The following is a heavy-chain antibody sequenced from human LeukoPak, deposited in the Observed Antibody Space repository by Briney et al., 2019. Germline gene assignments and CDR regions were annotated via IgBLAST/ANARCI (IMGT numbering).Heavy chain of an antibody. CDR3: ATLRGGTYYTFDY. J-gene: IGHJ4*02. CDR2: IRRNTYGGTT. Sequence: GGSLRLSCTASGFTFGDYALSWVRQAPGKGLEWVGFIRRNTYGGTTEYAASVKGRFTISRDDSKSIAYLQMNSLKTEDTSVYYCATLRGGTYYTFDYRGQGTLVTVSS. V-gene: IGHV3-49*04. CDR1: GFTFGDYA. D-gene: IGHD1-26*01.